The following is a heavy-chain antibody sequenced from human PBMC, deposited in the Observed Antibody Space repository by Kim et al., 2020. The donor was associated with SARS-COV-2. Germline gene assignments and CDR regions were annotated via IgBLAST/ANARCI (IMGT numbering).Heavy chain of an antibody. J-gene: IGHJ4*02. D-gene: IGHD6-19*01. Sequence: GGSLRLSCAASGFTFSSYGMHWVRQAPGKGLEWVAVISYDGSNKYYADSVKGRFTISRDNSKNTLYLQMNSLRAEDTAVYYCAKGRVIAVAGPEAYWGQGTLVTVSS. CDR2: ISYDGSNK. CDR3: AKGRVIAVAGPEAY. CDR1: GFTFSSYG. V-gene: IGHV3-30*18.